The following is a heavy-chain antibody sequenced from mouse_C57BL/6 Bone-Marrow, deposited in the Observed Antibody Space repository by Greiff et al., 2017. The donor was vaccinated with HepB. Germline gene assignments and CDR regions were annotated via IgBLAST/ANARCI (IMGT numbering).Heavy chain of an antibody. Sequence: VMLVESGPELVRPGVSVKISCKGSGYTFTDYAMHWVTQSHAKSLEWIGVISTYYGDASYNQKFKDKATMTVDKSSSTAYMELARLTSEDSAVYYCARGGTTVVAPYAMDYWGQGTSVTVSS. CDR1: GYTFTDYA. J-gene: IGHJ4*01. CDR3: ARGGTTVVAPYAMDY. V-gene: IGHV1-67*01. D-gene: IGHD1-1*01. CDR2: ISTYYGDA.